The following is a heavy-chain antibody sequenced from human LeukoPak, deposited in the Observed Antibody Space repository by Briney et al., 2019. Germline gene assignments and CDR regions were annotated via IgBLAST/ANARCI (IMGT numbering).Heavy chain of an antibody. Sequence: PGGSLRLSCAASGFTFSNYWMHWVRQVPGKGLVWVSRINVDGSVKSYADSVKGRFTISRHNAKNTVSLQMNSLRAEDTAVYYCVRDLILVDTPGDDFDYWGQGALVTVSS. CDR1: GFTFSNYW. CDR2: INVDGSVK. CDR3: VRDLILVDTPGDDFDY. D-gene: IGHD4-23*01. V-gene: IGHV3-74*01. J-gene: IGHJ4*02.